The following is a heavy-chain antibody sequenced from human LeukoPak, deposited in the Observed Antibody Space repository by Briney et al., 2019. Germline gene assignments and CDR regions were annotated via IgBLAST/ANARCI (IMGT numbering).Heavy chain of an antibody. Sequence: GGSPRLSCAASGFTFSSYAMSWVRQAPGKGLEWVSTISSSGGSPYYADSVKGRFTISRDQSKRTLNLQMNSLRADDTAVYYCAQGPDPSVAARDYWGQGTLVSVSS. CDR2: ISSSGGSP. CDR3: AQGPDPSVAARDY. V-gene: IGHV3-23*01. CDR1: GFTFSSYA. J-gene: IGHJ4*02. D-gene: IGHD6-19*01.